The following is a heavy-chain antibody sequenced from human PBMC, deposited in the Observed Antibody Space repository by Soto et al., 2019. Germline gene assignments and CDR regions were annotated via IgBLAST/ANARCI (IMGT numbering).Heavy chain of an antibody. CDR1: GYTFTTYT. CDR2: INAGYGHT. J-gene: IGHJ5*02. CDR3: ARDRGYRSYDP. V-gene: IGHV1-3*01. Sequence: QVQLVQSGAEVKKPGASVKVSCKASGYTFTTYTIHCVRQAPGQRLEWMGWINAGYGHTKYSQKFQGRVTITRDTSASTASMELSGLTSEDTAVYYCARDRGYRSYDPWGQGTLVTVSS. D-gene: IGHD5-12*01.